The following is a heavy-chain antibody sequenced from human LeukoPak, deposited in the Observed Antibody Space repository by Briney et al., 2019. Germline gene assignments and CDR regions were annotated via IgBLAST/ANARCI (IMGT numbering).Heavy chain of an antibody. D-gene: IGHD6-13*01. J-gene: IGHJ3*02. Sequence: GASVKVSCKPSGYSLTRYYMHWVRQAPGQGLEWMGIINPSGGSTTYAQKFQGRVTMTRDTSTSTVYMDLSSLRSEDTAVYYCVRCSSPPNAFDIWGQGTMVTVSS. CDR3: VRCSSPPNAFDI. V-gene: IGHV1-46*01. CDR1: GYSLTRYY. CDR2: INPSGGST.